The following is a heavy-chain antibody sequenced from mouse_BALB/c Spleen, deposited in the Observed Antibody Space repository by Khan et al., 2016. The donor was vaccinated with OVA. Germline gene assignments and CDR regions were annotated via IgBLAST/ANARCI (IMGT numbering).Heavy chain of an antibody. CDR2: INPTSGYT. V-gene: IGHV1-7*01. J-gene: IGHJ2*01. Sequence: QVQLKQSGAELAKPGASVKMSCKASGYTFTSYWMHWIKQRPGQGLEWIGYINPTSGYTDYNQKFKDKATLTVDKSPSTAYMQLSSLTSDDSAVYYCARDRIDYWGQGTALTVSS. CDR1: GYTFTSYW. CDR3: ARDRIDY.